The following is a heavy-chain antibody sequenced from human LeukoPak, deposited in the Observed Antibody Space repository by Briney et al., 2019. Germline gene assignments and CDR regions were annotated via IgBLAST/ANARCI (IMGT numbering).Heavy chain of an antibody. CDR3: AKDSPSRTATTEIPVDY. CDR1: GFTFNNFL. D-gene: IGHD1/OR15-1a*01. CDR2: ISSSSSYI. Sequence: GGSLRLSCSASGFTFNNFLMHWVRQAPGKGLEWVSSISSSSSYIYFANSVRGRFTIYRDNAKNSLYLQMNSLRVEDMAVYYCAKDSPSRTATTEIPVDYWGQGTLVTVSS. J-gene: IGHJ4*02. V-gene: IGHV3-21*01.